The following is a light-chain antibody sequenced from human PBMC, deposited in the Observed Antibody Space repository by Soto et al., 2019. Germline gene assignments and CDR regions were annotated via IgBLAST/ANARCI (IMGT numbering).Light chain of an antibody. V-gene: IGKV4-1*01. Sequence: DIVMTQSPDSLAVSLGERATINCKSSQSVLYSSNNKNYLAWYQQKPGQPPKLLIYWASTRESGVPDRFSGSGSGTDFTLTISGLQAEDVAVYYCQQYYSTPCTFGQGTKVEIK. J-gene: IGKJ1*01. CDR1: QSVLYSSNNKNY. CDR3: QQYYSTPCT. CDR2: WAS.